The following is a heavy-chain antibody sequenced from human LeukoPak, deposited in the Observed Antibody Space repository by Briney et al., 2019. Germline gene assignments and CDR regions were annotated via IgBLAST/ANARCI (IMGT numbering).Heavy chain of an antibody. CDR1: GDSVSSNSAA. CDR3: ARAVSFPQNPVGYYYYGMDV. V-gene: IGHV6-1*01. J-gene: IGHJ6*02. Sequence: SQTLSLTCAISGDSVSSNSAAWNWIRQSPSRGLEWLGRTYYRSKGYNDYAVSVKSRITINPDTSKNQFSLQLNSVTPEDTAVYYCARAVSFPQNPVGYYYYGMDVWGQGTTVTVSS. D-gene: IGHD1-14*01. CDR2: TYYRSKGYN.